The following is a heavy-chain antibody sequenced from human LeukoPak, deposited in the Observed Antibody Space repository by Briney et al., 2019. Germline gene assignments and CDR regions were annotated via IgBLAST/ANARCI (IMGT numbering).Heavy chain of an antibody. V-gene: IGHV5-51*01. J-gene: IGHJ4*02. Sequence: GESLKISCKGSRYSFTSYWIGRVRQMPRKGLEWMGIIYPGDSDTRYSPSFQGQVTISADKSISTAYLQWSSLKASDTAMYYCARAIAAAGTGGDYWGQGTLVTVSS. D-gene: IGHD6-13*01. CDR1: RYSFTSYW. CDR3: ARAIAAAGTGGDY. CDR2: IYPGDSDT.